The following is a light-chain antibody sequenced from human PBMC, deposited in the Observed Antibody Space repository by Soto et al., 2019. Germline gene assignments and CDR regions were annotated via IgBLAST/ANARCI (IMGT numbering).Light chain of an antibody. Sequence: QLVLTQPPSVSAAPRQKVTISCSGSSSNIGSNSVCWYQQLPGTAPKLVIYDNDKRPSGIPDRFSGSKSGTSATLGITGLQTGDEADYYCGTWDSSLSVVVFGGGTKLTVL. J-gene: IGLJ2*01. V-gene: IGLV1-51*01. CDR1: SSNIGSNS. CDR2: DND. CDR3: GTWDSSLSVVV.